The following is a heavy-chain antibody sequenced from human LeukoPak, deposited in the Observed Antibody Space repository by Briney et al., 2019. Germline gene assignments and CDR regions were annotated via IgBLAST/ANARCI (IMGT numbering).Heavy chain of an antibody. CDR2: LSFDETYK. J-gene: IGHJ4*02. CDR3: ARGKGGPSKY. V-gene: IGHV3-30*01. CDR1: GFTFRRYA. D-gene: IGHD2-15*01. Sequence: PGRSLRLSCAASGFTFRRYAMHWVRQAPGKGLEWVAALSFDETYKFYADSVKGRFIISRDNSNNTLSLEMNSLRTEDTAVYFCARGKGGPSKYWGQGTLVTVSS.